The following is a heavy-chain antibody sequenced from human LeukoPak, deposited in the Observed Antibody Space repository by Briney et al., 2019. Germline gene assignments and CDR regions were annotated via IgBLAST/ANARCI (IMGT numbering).Heavy chain of an antibody. CDR3: ARDTEYCSSTSCSYYFDY. CDR1: GYSISSGYY. CDR2: IYHSGST. Sequence: SETLSLTCTVSGYSISSGYYWGWIRQPPGKGLEWIGSIYHSGSTYYNPSLKSRVTISVDTSKNQFSLKLSSVTAADTAVYYCARDTEYCSSTSCSYYFDYWGQGTLVTVSS. D-gene: IGHD2-2*01. J-gene: IGHJ4*02. V-gene: IGHV4-38-2*02.